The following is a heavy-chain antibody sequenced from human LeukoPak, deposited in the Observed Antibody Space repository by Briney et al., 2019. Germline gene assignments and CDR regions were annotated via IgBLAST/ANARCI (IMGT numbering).Heavy chain of an antibody. CDR2: IYYSGST. CDR1: GGSISSGGYY. D-gene: IGHD5-12*01. CDR3: ARGAMGYSGYETLYYYYYYMDV. J-gene: IGHJ6*03. V-gene: IGHV4-31*03. Sequence: SETLSLTCTVSGGSISSGGYYWSWIRQHPGKGLEWIGYIYYSGSTYYNPSLKSRVTISVDTSKNQFSLKLSSVTAADTAVYYCARGAMGYSGYETLYYYYYYMDVWGKGTTVTVSS.